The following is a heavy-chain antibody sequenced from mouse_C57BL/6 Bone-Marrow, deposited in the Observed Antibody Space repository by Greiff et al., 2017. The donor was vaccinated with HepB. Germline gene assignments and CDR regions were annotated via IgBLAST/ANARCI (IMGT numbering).Heavy chain of an antibody. D-gene: IGHD1-1*01. J-gene: IGHJ3*01. CDR1: GFTFSDYG. CDR2: ISSGSSTI. Sequence: EVKLVESGGGLVKPGGSLKLSCAASGFTFSDYGMHWVRQAPEKGLEWVAYISSGSSTIYYADTVKGRFTISRDNAKNTLFLQMTSLRSEDTAMYYCARDYGSSYCWFAYWGQGTLVTVSA. CDR3: ARDYGSSYCWFAY. V-gene: IGHV5-17*01.